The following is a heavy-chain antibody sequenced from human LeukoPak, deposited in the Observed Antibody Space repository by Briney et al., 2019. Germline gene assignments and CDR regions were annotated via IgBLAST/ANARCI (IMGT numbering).Heavy chain of an antibody. CDR1: GHRFNAYW. CDR2: IYPDDSDT. J-gene: IGHJ6*02. CDR3: ARPEYYYDSSGYSDYGMDV. D-gene: IGHD3-22*01. V-gene: IGHV5-51*01. Sequence: GESLKISCKGSGHRFNAYWIAWVRQMPGKGLEWMGIIYPDDSDTRYSPSFQGQVTISADKSVRTAYLQWSSLKASDTAMYYCARPEYYYDSSGYSDYGMDVWGQGTTVTVSS.